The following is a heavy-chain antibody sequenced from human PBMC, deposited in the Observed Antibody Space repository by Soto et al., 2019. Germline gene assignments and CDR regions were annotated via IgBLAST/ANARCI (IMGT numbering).Heavy chain of an antibody. J-gene: IGHJ5*02. V-gene: IGHV3-33*01. Sequence: GGSLRLSCAASGFTFSSYGMHWVRQAPGKGLEWVAVIWYDGSNKYYADSVKGRFTVSRDNSKNTLYLQMNSLRAEDTAVYYWARDSEAVAGTWGQGTLVTVSS. CDR2: IWYDGSNK. D-gene: IGHD6-19*01. CDR1: GFTFSSYG. CDR3: ARDSEAVAGT.